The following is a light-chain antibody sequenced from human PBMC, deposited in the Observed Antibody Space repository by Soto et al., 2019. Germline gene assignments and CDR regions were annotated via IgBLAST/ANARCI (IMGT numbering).Light chain of an antibody. CDR1: SSDVGGYNY. J-gene: IGLJ1*01. CDR2: YVS. V-gene: IGLV2-14*03. Sequence: QSALTQPASVSGSPGQSITISCTGTSSDVGGYNYVSWYQQHPGKAPRLIIYYVSNRPSGVSNRFSGSKSGNTASLTISGLQAEDEADYYCSSYTSSSTLGVFGTGTKLTVL. CDR3: SSYTSSSTLGV.